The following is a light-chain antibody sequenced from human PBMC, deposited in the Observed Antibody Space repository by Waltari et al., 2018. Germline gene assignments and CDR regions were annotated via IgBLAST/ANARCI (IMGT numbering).Light chain of an antibody. J-gene: IGKJ4*01. CDR2: GAS. V-gene: IGKV3-20*01. CDR1: QSVSSSY. CDR3: QHYGGSLLT. Sequence: EIVLTQSPGTLSLSPGERATLSCRASQSVSSSYLAWFQQKPGQAPRLLIYGASTRATGIPDRFSGIGSGTDFTLTISRLEPEDFAVYHCQHYGGSLLTFGGGTKVEIK.